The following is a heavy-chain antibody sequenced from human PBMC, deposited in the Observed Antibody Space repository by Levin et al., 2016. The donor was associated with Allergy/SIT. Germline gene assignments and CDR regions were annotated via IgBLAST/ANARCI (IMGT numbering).Heavy chain of an antibody. J-gene: IGHJ4*02. CDR2: IYSGGST. CDR1: GFTVSSNY. V-gene: IGHV3-53*01. D-gene: IGHD6-13*01. CDR3: ARGRRYSSSWYFDY. Sequence: GGSLRLSCAASGFTVSSNYMSWVRQAPGKGLEWVSVIYSGGSTYYGDSVKGRFTISRDNSKNTLYLQMNSLRDDDTAVYWCARGRRYSSSWYFDYWGQGTLVTVSS.